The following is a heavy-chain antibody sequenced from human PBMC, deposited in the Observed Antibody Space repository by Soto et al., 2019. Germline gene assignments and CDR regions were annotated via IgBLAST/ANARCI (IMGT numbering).Heavy chain of an antibody. Sequence: GTFSSYAISWVRQAPGQGLEWMGGIIPIFGTANYAQKFQGRVTITADESTSTAYMELSSLRSEDTAVYYCARDGSSGYRYWGQGTLVTVSS. V-gene: IGHV1-69*01. CDR2: IIPIFGTA. CDR3: ARDGSSGYRY. CDR1: GTFSSYA. J-gene: IGHJ4*02. D-gene: IGHD3-22*01.